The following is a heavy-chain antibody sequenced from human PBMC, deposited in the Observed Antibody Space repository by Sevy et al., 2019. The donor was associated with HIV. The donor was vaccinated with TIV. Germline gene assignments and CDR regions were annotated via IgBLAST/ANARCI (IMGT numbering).Heavy chain of an antibody. CDR1: GGTFSSYA. CDR3: ARDEVAAAGTSDAFDI. V-gene: IGHV1-69*13. J-gene: IGHJ3*02. D-gene: IGHD6-13*01. Sequence: ASVKVSCKASGGTFSSYAISWVRQAPGQGLEWMGGIIPIFGTANYAQKFQGRVTITADESTSTAYMELSSLRSEDTAVYYCARDEVAAAGTSDAFDIWGQGTMVTVSS. CDR2: IIPIFGTA.